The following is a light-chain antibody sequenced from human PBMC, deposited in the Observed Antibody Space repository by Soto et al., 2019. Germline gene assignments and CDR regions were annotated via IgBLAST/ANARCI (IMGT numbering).Light chain of an antibody. CDR1: QGIRNH. Sequence: DIQMTQSPSSLSASIGDTVTITCRASQGIRNHLAWYQQKAGKVPTLLIYAASTVQSGVPPRFSGSGSGTDFTLTISSLQPEDVATYYCQKYDSAPFTFGQGTRLEIK. V-gene: IGKV1-27*01. J-gene: IGKJ5*01. CDR2: AAS. CDR3: QKYDSAPFT.